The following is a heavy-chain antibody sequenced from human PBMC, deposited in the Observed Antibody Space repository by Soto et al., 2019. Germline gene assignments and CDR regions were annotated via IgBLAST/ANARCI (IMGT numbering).Heavy chain of an antibody. D-gene: IGHD4-17*01. J-gene: IGHJ5*02. CDR2: IYYSGST. Sequence: SETLSLTCTVSGGSISSSSYYWGWIRQPPGKGLEWIGSIYYSGSTYYNPSLKSRVTISVDTSKNQFSLKLSSVTAADTAVYYCARPLAGTTVTDNWFDPWGQGTLVTVSS. CDR3: ARPLAGTTVTDNWFDP. CDR1: GGSISSSSYY. V-gene: IGHV4-39*01.